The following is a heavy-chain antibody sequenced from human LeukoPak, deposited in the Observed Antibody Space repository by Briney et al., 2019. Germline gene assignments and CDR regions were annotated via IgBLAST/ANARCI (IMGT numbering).Heavy chain of an antibody. J-gene: IGHJ4*02. Sequence: GGSLRLAFSASGFTFSSYSMDCVRHAPGKGLEWVSSITSSSSYIYYPDSVEGRFTISRENAKTSLYLQMTSLRAEETAVYYCARGSRYSSGWYDYWGQGTLVTVSS. D-gene: IGHD6-19*01. V-gene: IGHV3-21*01. CDR3: ARGSRYSSGWYDY. CDR2: ITSSSSYI. CDR1: GFTFSSYS.